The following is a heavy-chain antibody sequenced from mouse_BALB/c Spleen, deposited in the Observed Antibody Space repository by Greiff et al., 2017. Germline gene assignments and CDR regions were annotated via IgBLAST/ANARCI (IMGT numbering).Heavy chain of an antibody. V-gene: IGHV1S137*01. CDR3: ARRGSTMGDYYAMDY. D-gene: IGHD2-14*01. Sequence: QVQLQQSGAELVRPGVSVKISCKGSGYTFTDYAMHWVKQSHAKSLEWIGVISTYYGDASYNQKFKGKATMTVDKSSSTAYMELARLTSEDSAIYYCARRGSTMGDYYAMDYWGQGTSVTVSS. J-gene: IGHJ4*01. CDR2: ISTYYGDA. CDR1: GYTFTDYA.